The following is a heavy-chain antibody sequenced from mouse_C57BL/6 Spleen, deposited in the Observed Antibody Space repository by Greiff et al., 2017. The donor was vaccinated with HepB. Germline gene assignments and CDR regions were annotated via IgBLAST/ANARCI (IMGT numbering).Heavy chain of an antibody. Sequence: VQLVESGPGLVQPSQSLSITCTVSGFSLTSYGVHWVRQSPGKGLEWLGVIWRGGSTDYNAAFMSRLSITKDNSKSQVFFKMNSLQADDTAIYYCAKKGDDGYYGYAMDYWGQGTSVTVSS. CDR2: IWRGGST. CDR1: GFSLTSYG. V-gene: IGHV2-5*01. D-gene: IGHD2-3*01. CDR3: AKKGDDGYYGYAMDY. J-gene: IGHJ4*01.